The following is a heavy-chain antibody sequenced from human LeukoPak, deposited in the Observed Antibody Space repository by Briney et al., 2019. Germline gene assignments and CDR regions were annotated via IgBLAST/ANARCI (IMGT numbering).Heavy chain of an antibody. Sequence: GGSLRLSCAASGFTFSSYWMSWVRQAPGKGLEWVANIKQDGSEKYYVDSVKGRFSISRDNAKNSLYLQMNTLRAEDTAVYYCAELGITMIGGVWGKGTTVTISS. D-gene: IGHD3-10*02. CDR1: GFTFSSYW. CDR3: AELGITMIGGV. V-gene: IGHV3-7*01. CDR2: IKQDGSEK. J-gene: IGHJ6*04.